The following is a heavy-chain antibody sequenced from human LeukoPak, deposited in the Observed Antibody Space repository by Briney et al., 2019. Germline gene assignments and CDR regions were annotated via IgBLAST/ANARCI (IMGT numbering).Heavy chain of an antibody. D-gene: IGHD5-24*01. V-gene: IGHV4-59*08. Sequence: SETLSLTCTVSGGSISGYYWSWIRQPPGKGLEWIGYIYYSGSTNYNPSLKSRVTISVDTSKNQFSLKLSSVTAADTAVYYCTRLDLRGGWTVVGFWGQGTLVTVSS. CDR2: IYYSGST. J-gene: IGHJ4*02. CDR3: TRLDLRGGWTVVGF. CDR1: GGSISGYY.